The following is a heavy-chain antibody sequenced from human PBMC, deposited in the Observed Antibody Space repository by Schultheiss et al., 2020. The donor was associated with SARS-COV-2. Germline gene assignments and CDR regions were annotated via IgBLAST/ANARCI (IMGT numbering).Heavy chain of an antibody. D-gene: IGHD3-10*01. V-gene: IGHV4-30-4*01. CDR1: GGSISSGDYY. CDR2: IYYSGST. CDR3: ARDHSGITMVQGDWFDP. Sequence: SETLSLTCTVSGGSISSGDYYWSWIRQPPGKGLEWIGYIYYSGSTYYNPSLKSRVTISVDTSKNQFSLKLSSVTAADTAVYYCARDHSGITMVQGDWFDPWGQGTLVTVSS. J-gene: IGHJ5*02.